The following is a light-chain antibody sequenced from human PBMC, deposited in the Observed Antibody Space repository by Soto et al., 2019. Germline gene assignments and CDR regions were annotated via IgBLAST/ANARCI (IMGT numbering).Light chain of an antibody. J-gene: IGKJ1*01. CDR1: QGISSN. Sequence: IQLTQSPSSLSASVGDRVTITCRASQGISSNLAWYQQKPGRAPKLLIFGASTLQSGVPSRFSGSGSGTDFTLTISSLQPEDFAIYFCHQLNSYPPWTFGQGTKVEIK. V-gene: IGKV1-9*01. CDR2: GAS. CDR3: HQLNSYPPWT.